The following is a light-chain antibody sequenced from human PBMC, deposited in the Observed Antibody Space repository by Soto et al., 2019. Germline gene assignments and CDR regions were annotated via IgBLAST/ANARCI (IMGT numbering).Light chain of an antibody. Sequence: IVMTQSPGTLSLSPGERATLSCRASQSVSSRLAWYQQKPGQAPRLLISGASSRATGIPDRFSGSGSGTDFTLTISRLEPEDFAVYYCQQYGSSITFGQGTRLEIK. CDR1: QSVSSR. J-gene: IGKJ5*01. CDR3: QQYGSSIT. CDR2: GAS. V-gene: IGKV3-20*01.